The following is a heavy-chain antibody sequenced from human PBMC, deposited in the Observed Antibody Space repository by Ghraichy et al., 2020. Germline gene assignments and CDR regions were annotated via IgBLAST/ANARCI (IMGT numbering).Heavy chain of an antibody. D-gene: IGHD3-3*01. CDR3: ARDLSRYDFWSGYYRADYYYYGMDV. V-gene: IGHV4-39*07. J-gene: IGHJ6*02. Sequence: SETLSLTCTVSGGSISSTSYYWSWIRQPPGKGLEWIGSVYYTGSTHYNPSLKSRVTISADTSKKQFSLKLSSVTAADTAVYYCARDLSRYDFWSGYYRADYYYYGMDVWGQVTTVTVSS. CDR2: VYYTGST. CDR1: GGSISSTSYY.